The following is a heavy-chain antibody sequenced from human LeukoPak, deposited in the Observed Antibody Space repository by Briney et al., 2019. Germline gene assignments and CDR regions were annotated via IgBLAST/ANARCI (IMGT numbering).Heavy chain of an antibody. Sequence: ASVKVSCKASGYTFTSYGISWVRQAPGQGLEWMGWIDLNSGGTNYAQKFQGRVTMTRDTSISIAYMELSRMRSDDTAMYYCARDGSFDIWGQGTMVTVSS. CDR2: IDLNSGGT. CDR3: ARDGSFDI. V-gene: IGHV1-2*02. D-gene: IGHD3-10*01. CDR1: GYTFTSYG. J-gene: IGHJ3*02.